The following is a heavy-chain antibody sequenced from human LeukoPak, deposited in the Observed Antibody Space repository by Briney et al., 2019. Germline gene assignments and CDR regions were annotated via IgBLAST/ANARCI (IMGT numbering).Heavy chain of an antibody. CDR2: ISGSGGST. V-gene: IGHV3-23*01. Sequence: GGSLRLSCAASGFTFSSYAMSWVRQAPGKGLEWVSAISGSGGSTYYADSVKGRFTISRYNSKNTLYLQMNSLRAEDTAVYYCAKPISSGWYSLTSGSYYFDYWGQGTLVTVSS. CDR1: GFTFSSYA. D-gene: IGHD6-19*01. CDR3: AKPISSGWYSLTSGSYYFDY. J-gene: IGHJ4*02.